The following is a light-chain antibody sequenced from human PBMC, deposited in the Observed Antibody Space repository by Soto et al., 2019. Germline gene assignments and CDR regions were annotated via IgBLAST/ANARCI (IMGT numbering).Light chain of an antibody. CDR3: SSYTSSCTPYVV. Sequence: QSALTQPASVSGSPGQSITISCTGTSSDVGGYNYVSWYQQHPGKAPKLMIYDVSNRPSGVSNSFAGSKSGNTASLTISGLQAEDEADYYCSSYTSSCTPYVVFGGGTKLAVL. CDR2: DVS. J-gene: IGLJ2*01. CDR1: SSDVGGYNY. V-gene: IGLV2-14*01.